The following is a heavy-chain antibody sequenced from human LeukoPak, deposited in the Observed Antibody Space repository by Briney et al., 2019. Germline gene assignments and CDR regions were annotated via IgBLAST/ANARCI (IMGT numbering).Heavy chain of an antibody. Sequence: ASVKVSCKASGYTFTRYYMHWVRQAPGQGLEWMGWINPNSGGTNYAQKFQGRVTITRDTSISTAYMELSRLRSDDTAVYYCARGTSKYSSSWSVLGYWGQGTLVTVSS. V-gene: IGHV1-2*02. J-gene: IGHJ4*02. CDR2: INPNSGGT. CDR1: GYTFTRYY. CDR3: ARGTSKYSSSWSVLGY. D-gene: IGHD6-13*01.